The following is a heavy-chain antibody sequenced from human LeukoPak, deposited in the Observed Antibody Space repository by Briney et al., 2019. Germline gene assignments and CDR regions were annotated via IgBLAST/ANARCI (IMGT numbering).Heavy chain of an antibody. CDR3: ARGQLWFPHWFDP. CDR2: ISATQTYI. V-gene: IGHV3-21*04. Sequence: GGSLRLSCAASGFTFATYTFNWVRQAPGKGLEWVASISATQTYIYYADSVKGRFTVSRDNAKKSLYLQMNSLRSEDTAVYYCARGQLWFPHWFDPWGQGTLVTVSS. J-gene: IGHJ5*02. CDR1: GFTFATYT. D-gene: IGHD5-18*01.